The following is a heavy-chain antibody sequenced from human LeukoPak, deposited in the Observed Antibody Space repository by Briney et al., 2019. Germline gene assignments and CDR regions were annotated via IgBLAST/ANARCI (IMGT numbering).Heavy chain of an antibody. J-gene: IGHJ4*02. Sequence: PSETLSLTCTVSGGSISSSSYYWGWIRQPPGKGLEWIGSFYYSGSTYYNPSLKSRVTISVDTSKNQFSLKLSSVTAADTAVYYCARSPLSCSSTSCYDGQFDYWGQGTLVTVSS. CDR1: GGSISSSSYY. CDR2: FYYSGST. V-gene: IGHV4-39*07. CDR3: ARSPLSCSSTSCYDGQFDY. D-gene: IGHD2-2*01.